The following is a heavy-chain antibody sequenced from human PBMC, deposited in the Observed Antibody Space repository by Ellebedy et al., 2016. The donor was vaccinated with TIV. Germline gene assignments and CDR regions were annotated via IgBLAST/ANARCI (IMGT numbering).Heavy chain of an antibody. V-gene: IGHV4-34*01. Sequence: MPSETLSLTCAVYGGSFSGYYWSWIRQPPGKGLEWIGEINHSGSTNYNPSLKSRVTISVDTSKKQFSLKLTSVTAADTAVYYCARSFSPHCSNGLCYMAYYFDYWGQGTLVTVSS. CDR2: INHSGST. CDR1: GGSFSGYY. J-gene: IGHJ4*02. D-gene: IGHD2-8*01. CDR3: ARSFSPHCSNGLCYMAYYFDY.